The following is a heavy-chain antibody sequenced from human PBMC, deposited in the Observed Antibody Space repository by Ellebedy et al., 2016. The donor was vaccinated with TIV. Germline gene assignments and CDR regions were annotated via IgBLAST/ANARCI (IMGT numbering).Heavy chain of an antibody. CDR1: GGSVSTSSYF. Sequence: MPSETLSLTCSVSGGSVSTSSYFWDWIRQPPGKGLEWIGSFYYSGSTDYNPSLKSRVTVFVDTSKNHFSLKLKSVTAADTAVYYCAREGTDGYNYFDYWGRGTLVTVSS. J-gene: IGHJ4*02. D-gene: IGHD5-24*01. V-gene: IGHV4-39*02. CDR2: FYYSGST. CDR3: AREGTDGYNYFDY.